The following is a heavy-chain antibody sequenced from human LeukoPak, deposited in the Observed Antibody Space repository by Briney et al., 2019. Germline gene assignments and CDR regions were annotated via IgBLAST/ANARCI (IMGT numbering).Heavy chain of an antibody. J-gene: IGHJ5*02. V-gene: IGHV4-34*01. CDR1: GGSFSGYY. CDR2: INHSGST. Sequence: SETLSLTCAVYGGSFSGYYWSWIRQPPGKGLERIGEINHSGSTNYNPSLKSRVTISVDTSKNQFSLKLSSVTAADTAVYYCARSTSTQYYYGSGSYWVWFDPWGQGTLVTVSS. CDR3: ARSTSTQYYYGSGSYWVWFDP. D-gene: IGHD3-10*01.